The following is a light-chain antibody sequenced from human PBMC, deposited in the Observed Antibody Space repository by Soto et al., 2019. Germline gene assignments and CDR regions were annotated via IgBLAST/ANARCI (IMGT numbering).Light chain of an antibody. CDR1: QNVSSN. J-gene: IGKJ3*01. V-gene: IGKV3-15*01. Sequence: EMVMTQSPATLSVSPGERATLSCRARQNVSSNLAWYQQKPGQAPRLLIYGASSRATGIPARFSGGGSGTDFTLTIRSLQSEDFAVYYCQQYNNWPLTFGPGTKVDIK. CDR3: QQYNNWPLT. CDR2: GAS.